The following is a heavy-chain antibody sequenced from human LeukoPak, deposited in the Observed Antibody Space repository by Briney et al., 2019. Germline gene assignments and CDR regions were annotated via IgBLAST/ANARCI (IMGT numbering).Heavy chain of an antibody. D-gene: IGHD3-10*01. V-gene: IGHV1-69*01. CDR2: IIPIFGTA. Sequence: GASVKVSCKASGGTFSSHAISWVRQAPGQGLEWMGGIIPIFGTANYAQKFQGRVTITADESTSTAYMELSSLRSEDTAVYYCARVGDGSGSYDYWGQGTLVTVSS. CDR3: ARVGDGSGSYDY. J-gene: IGHJ4*02. CDR1: GGTFSSHA.